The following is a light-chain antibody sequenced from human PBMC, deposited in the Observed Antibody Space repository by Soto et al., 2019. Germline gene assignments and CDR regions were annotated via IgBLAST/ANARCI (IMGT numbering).Light chain of an antibody. J-gene: IGKJ1*01. CDR2: SAS. CDR3: QQYSSSPWT. Sequence: EMVFTQAPGTVSLSPGERATLSCRASQDISSRLVWYQQKPGQAPRLLIYSASSRATGIPDRFSGSGSGTDFTLTISRLEPEDFAVYYCQQYSSSPWTVGQGTNVDIK. CDR1: QDISSR. V-gene: IGKV3-20*01.